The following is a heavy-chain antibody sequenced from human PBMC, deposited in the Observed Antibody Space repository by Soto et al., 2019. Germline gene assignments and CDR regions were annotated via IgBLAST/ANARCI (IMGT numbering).Heavy chain of an antibody. CDR1: GYSFTSYW. V-gene: IGHV5-10-1*01. D-gene: IGHD3-16*01. CDR2: IDPSDSYT. Sequence: PGESLKISCKGSGYSFTSYWISWVRQMPGKGLEWMGRIDPSDSYTNCSPSFQGHVTISADKSISTAYLQWSSLKASDTAMYYCARGYRAYRYYYGMDVWGQGTTVTVSS. CDR3: ARGYRAYRYYYGMDV. J-gene: IGHJ6*02.